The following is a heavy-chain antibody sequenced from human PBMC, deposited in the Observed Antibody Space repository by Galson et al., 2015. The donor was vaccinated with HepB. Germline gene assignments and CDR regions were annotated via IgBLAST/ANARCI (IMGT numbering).Heavy chain of an antibody. CDR3: ATAVGATLYYFDY. CDR1: GGTFSSYA. D-gene: IGHD1-26*01. CDR2: IIPIFGTA. V-gene: IGHV1-69*13. J-gene: IGHJ4*02. Sequence: SVKVSCKASGGTFSSYAISWVRQAPGQGLEWMGGIIPIFGTANYAQEFQGRVTITADESTSTAYMELSSLRSEDTAVYYCATAVGATLYYFDYWGQGTLVTVSS.